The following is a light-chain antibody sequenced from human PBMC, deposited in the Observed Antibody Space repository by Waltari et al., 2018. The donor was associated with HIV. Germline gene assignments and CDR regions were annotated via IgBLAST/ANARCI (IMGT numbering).Light chain of an antibody. J-gene: IGLJ2*01. CDR1: STDSRFYQY. CDR3: ASNRLDYTLI. V-gene: IGLV2-14*03. Sequence: QSALTQPASVSGFLGQSINISCTGISTDSRFYQYVSWYQQYPGKIPRLIIFDINNRPSVVSAHCAGSRSGNSASLTFSGLQSGDEAHYYCASNRLDYTLIFGGGTKLTVL. CDR2: DIN.